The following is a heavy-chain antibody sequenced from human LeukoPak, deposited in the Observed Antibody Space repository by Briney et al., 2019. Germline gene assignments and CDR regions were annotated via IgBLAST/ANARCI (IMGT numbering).Heavy chain of an antibody. D-gene: IGHD2-15*01. V-gene: IGHV3-30*02. CDR3: AQERARRGYFEY. CDR1: GFTFSSSA. Sequence: GGSLRLSCATSGFTFSSSAMHWVRQAPGKGLEWVTFIRYDANEKYYAASVKGRFTVSRDNSKNTLYLQMNSLTVEDTAVYYCAQERARRGYFEYWGQGTPVTVSS. J-gene: IGHJ4*02. CDR2: IRYDANEK.